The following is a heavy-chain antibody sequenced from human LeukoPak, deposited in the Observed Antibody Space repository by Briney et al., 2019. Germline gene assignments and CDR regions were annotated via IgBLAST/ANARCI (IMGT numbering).Heavy chain of an antibody. J-gene: IGHJ4*02. V-gene: IGHV4-61*02. CDR1: GGSISSSNYY. CDR2: IYTSGTT. D-gene: IGHD3-10*01. Sequence: PSQTLSLTCTVSGGSISSSNYYWSWIRQPAGKGLEWIGRIYTSGTTNYNPSLKSRVTISIDTSKNQFSLKLSSVTAADTAVYYCARGLWFGDENPPYFDYWGQGTLVTVSS. CDR3: ARGLWFGDENPPYFDY.